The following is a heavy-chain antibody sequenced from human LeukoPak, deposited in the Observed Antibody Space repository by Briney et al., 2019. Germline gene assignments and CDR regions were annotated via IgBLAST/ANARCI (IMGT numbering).Heavy chain of an antibody. J-gene: IGHJ4*02. CDR3: ARGSYGDFISFDS. CDR2: IWYDGRNK. V-gene: IGHV3-33*01. D-gene: IGHD4-17*01. CDR1: RFTVSSYG. Sequence: GMSLRLSCAASRFTVSSYGMLWLRQAPGKGLVGGAVIWYDGRNKYYADPVKGRFTISRDISKNTLYLHMHSLSAEDTDVYDCARGSYGDFISFDSWGQGTLVTASS.